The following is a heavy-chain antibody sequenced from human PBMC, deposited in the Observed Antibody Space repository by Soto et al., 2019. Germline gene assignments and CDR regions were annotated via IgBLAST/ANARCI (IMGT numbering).Heavy chain of an antibody. CDR1: GYTFTSYY. CDR2: INPSGGST. D-gene: IGHD2-2*01. V-gene: IGHV1-46*01. Sequence: GASVKVSCKASGYTFTSYYMHWVRQAPGQGLEWMGIINPSGGSTSYAQKFQGRVTMTRDTSTSTVYMELSSLRSEDTAVYYCARDPSDIVVVPDYGVDVWGQGTTVTVSS. J-gene: IGHJ6*02. CDR3: ARDPSDIVVVPDYGVDV.